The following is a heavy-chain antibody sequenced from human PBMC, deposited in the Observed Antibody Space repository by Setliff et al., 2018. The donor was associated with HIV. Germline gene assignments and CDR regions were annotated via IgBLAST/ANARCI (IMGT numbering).Heavy chain of an antibody. CDR1: GFTFSSYW. V-gene: IGHV3-7*03. D-gene: IGHD6-19*01. J-gene: IGHJ3*02. CDR2: IKQDGSEE. Sequence: GGSLRLSCAASGFTFSSYWMGWVRQPPGKGLEWVANIKQDGSEEYRVDSVKGRFTISRDNAKNSLYLQMNSLRAEDTAVYYCARAGGSGWYDAFDIWGQGTMVTVSS. CDR3: ARAGGSGWYDAFDI.